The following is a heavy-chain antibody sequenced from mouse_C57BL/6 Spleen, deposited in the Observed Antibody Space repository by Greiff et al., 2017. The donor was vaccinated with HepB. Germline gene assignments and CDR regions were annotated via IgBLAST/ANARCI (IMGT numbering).Heavy chain of an antibody. V-gene: IGHV7-3*01. CDR2: IRNKANGYTT. J-gene: IGHJ4*01. CDR1: GFTFTDYY. Sequence: EVMLVESGGGLVQPGGSLSLSCAASGFTFTDYYMSWVRQPPGKALEWLGFIRNKANGYTTEYSASVKGRFTISRDNSQSILYLQMNALRAEDSATYYCARYPLYHGSSYAMDYWGQGTSVTVSS. D-gene: IGHD1-1*01. CDR3: ARYPLYHGSSYAMDY.